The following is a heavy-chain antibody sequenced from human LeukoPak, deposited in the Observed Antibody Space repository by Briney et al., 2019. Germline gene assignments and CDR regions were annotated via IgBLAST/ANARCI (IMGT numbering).Heavy chain of an antibody. CDR3: ARGGDNWNYGFDY. J-gene: IGHJ4*02. V-gene: IGHV4-34*01. CDR1: GGSFSGYY. Sequence: SETLSLTCAVYGGSFSGYYWSWIRQPPGKGLEWIGEINHSGSTNYNPSLKSRVTISVDTSKNQFSLKLSSVTAADTAVYYCARGGDNWNYGFDYWGQGTLVTVSS. D-gene: IGHD1-7*01. CDR2: INHSGST.